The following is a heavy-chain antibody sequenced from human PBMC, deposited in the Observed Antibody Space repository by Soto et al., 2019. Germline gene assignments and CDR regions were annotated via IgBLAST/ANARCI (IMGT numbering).Heavy chain of an antibody. Sequence: PGESLKISCRGSGYDFTTYWIGWVRQMPGKGLEWMGMIYPGDSDTRYSPSFQCQVTISADKSVNIAYLQWSTLKASDTAMYFCARLDEFSSGQYYYGVYVWGKGSMDTVSS. J-gene: IGHJ6*04. D-gene: IGHD3-16*02. CDR3: ARLDEFSSGQYYYGVYV. CDR1: GYDFTTYW. V-gene: IGHV5-51*01. CDR2: IYPGDSDT.